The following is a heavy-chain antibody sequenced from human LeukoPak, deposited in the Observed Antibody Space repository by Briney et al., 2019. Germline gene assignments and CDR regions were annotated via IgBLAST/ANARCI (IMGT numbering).Heavy chain of an antibody. CDR1: GGSISSGDYY. CDR3: ARDARCSGGSCYWDY. J-gene: IGHJ4*02. V-gene: IGHV4-61*08. Sequence: SQTLSLTCTVSGGSISSGDYYWSWIRQPPGKGLEWIGYIYYSGSTNYNPSLKSRVTISVDTSKNQFSLKLSSVTAADTAVYYCARDARCSGGSCYWDYWGQGTLVTVSS. CDR2: IYYSGST. D-gene: IGHD2-15*01.